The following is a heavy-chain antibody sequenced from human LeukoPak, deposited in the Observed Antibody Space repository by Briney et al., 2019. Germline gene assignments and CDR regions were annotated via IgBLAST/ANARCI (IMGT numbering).Heavy chain of an antibody. CDR3: ARGQYTSSWFSSRD. V-gene: IGHV3-7*01. CDR1: GFTFSNYW. J-gene: IGHJ4*02. D-gene: IGHD6-13*01. CDR2: INQDGSEK. Sequence: GGSLRLSCVGSGFTFSNYWMNWVRQAPGKGLEWVANINQDGSEKFYVDSVKGRFTISRDNAKLYLQTNSLRAEDTAVYYCARGQYTSSWFSSRDWGQGTLVTVSS.